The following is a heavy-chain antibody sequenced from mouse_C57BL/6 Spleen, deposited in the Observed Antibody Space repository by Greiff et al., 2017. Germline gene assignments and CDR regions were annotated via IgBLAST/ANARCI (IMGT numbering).Heavy chain of an antibody. J-gene: IGHJ2*01. CDR1: GFTFSSYT. D-gene: IGHD2-4*01. Sequence: EVKLVESGGGLVKPGGSLKLSCAASGFTFSSYTMSWVRQTPEKRLEWVATISGGGGNTYYPDSVKGRFTISRDNAKNTLYLQMSSLRSEDTALYYCARHDDYDGFDYWGQGTTLTVSS. V-gene: IGHV5-9*01. CDR3: ARHDDYDGFDY. CDR2: ISGGGGNT.